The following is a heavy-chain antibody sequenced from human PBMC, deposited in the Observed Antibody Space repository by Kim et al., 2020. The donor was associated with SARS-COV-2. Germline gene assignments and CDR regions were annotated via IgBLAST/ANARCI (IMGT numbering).Heavy chain of an antibody. CDR2: IHPNTGNP. J-gene: IGHJ5*02. CDR3: ARCRYSYGPNWFYP. D-gene: IGHD5-18*01. CDR1: VYTFTSYA. V-gene: IGHV7-4-1*02. Sequence: ASVKVSCKASVYTFTSYAMNWVRQAPGQGLEWMGWIHPNTGNPTYSQGFTGRFVFSLDTSVSTAYLQISSLKAEDTAVYFCARCRYSYGPNWFYPWGQGTRVTVSS.